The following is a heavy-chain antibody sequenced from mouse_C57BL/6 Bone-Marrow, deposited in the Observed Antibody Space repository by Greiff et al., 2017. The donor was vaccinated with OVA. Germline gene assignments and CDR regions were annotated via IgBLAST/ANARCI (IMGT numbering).Heavy chain of an antibody. CDR2: ISSCSSTI. V-gene: IGHV5-17*01. CDR3: ARRHYYGSSYYAMDY. Sequence: EVKLMESGGGLVKPGGSLKLSCAASGFTFSDYGLHWVRQAPEKGLAWVAYISSCSSTIYYADTVKGRFTISRDNAKNTLFLQMTSLRSEDTAMYYCARRHYYGSSYYAMDYWGQGTSVTVSS. D-gene: IGHD1-1*01. CDR1: GFTFSDYG. J-gene: IGHJ4*01.